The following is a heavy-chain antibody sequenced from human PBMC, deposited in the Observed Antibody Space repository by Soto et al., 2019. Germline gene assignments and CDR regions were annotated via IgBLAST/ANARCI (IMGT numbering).Heavy chain of an antibody. CDR1: GFTFSNFA. D-gene: IGHD3-16*02. CDR3: ATIIVHY. CDR2: ISNDGTKK. J-gene: IGHJ4*02. V-gene: IGHV3-30-3*01. Sequence: SGGRVVQPGSSLRLSCADSGFTFSNFAMHWVRQTPGKGLEWVAVISNDGTKKVYADSVKGRFTISRDNSKNILYLEMNTLRTEDTAVYYCATIIVHYWGQGTLVTVSS.